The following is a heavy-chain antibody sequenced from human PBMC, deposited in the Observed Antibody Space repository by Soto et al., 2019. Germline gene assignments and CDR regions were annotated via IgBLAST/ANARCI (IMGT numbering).Heavy chain of an antibody. J-gene: IGHJ5*02. CDR2: IYYTGNT. CDR1: GVSISGYY. V-gene: IGHV4-59*01. D-gene: IGHD3-10*01. CDR3: ARGGASSKWLDP. Sequence: KSXETLCPTCPVSGVSISGYYWSWIRQPPGKGLEWIGYIYYTGNTIYNPSLNSRVTMSVDTSKNQFSLHLNYVTAADTAVYYCARGGASSKWLDPWGQGTLVTVYS.